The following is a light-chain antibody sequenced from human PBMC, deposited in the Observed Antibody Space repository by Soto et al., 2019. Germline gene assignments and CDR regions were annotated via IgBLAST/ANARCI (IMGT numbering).Light chain of an antibody. J-gene: IGKJ1*01. CDR1: QSISSY. CDR3: QQSYSTQWT. CDR2: AAS. V-gene: IGKV1-39*01. Sequence: IRMTQSPSSISPSXGDGVTIAXXASQSISSYLNWYQQKPGKAPKLLIYAASSLQSGVPSRFSGSGSGTDFTLTISSLQPEDFATYYCQQSYSTQWTFGQGTKVDIK.